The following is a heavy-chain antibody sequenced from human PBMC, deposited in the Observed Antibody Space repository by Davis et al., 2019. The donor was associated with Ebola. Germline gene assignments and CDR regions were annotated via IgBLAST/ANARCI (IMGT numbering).Heavy chain of an antibody. D-gene: IGHD3-22*01. Sequence: PGGSLRLSCAASGFTFTSYGMHWVRQAPGKGLEWVAFIRYDGSNKDYADSVKGRFTISRDNSKKTLYLQMSSLRVEDTAVYYCAKSLDSSGYYRYYFDHWGQGTLVTVSS. CDR2: IRYDGSNK. CDR3: AKSLDSSGYYRYYFDH. CDR1: GFTFTSYG. J-gene: IGHJ4*02. V-gene: IGHV3-30*02.